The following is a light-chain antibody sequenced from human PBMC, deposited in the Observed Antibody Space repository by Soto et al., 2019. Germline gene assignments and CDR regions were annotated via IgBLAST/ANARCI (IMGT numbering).Light chain of an antibody. Sequence: EIVLTQSPGTLSLSPGERATLSCRASQSVSNNYLAWYQQKPGQAPRLLIYGASNRATGIPDRFSGSGSGTDFPLTISRLEPEDFAIYYCHQYGSSPGSFGQGTKVDI. CDR1: QSVSNNY. CDR2: GAS. V-gene: IGKV3-20*01. J-gene: IGKJ1*01. CDR3: HQYGSSPGS.